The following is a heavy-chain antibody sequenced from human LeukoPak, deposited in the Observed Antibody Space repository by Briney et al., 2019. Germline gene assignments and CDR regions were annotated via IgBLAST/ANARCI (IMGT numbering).Heavy chain of an antibody. CDR2: ISSSGSTI. J-gene: IGHJ5*02. CDR1: GFTFSSYE. Sequence: GGSLRLSCAASGFTFSSYEMNWVRQAPGKGLEWVSYISSSGSTIYYADSVKGRSTISRDNAENSLYLQMNSLRAEDTAVYYCARDRIAARWFDPWGQGTLVTVSS. D-gene: IGHD6-13*01. V-gene: IGHV3-48*03. CDR3: ARDRIAARWFDP.